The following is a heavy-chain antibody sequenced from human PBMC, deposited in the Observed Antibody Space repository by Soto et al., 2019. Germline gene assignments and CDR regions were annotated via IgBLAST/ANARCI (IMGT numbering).Heavy chain of an antibody. CDR1: GDSIRSGIYY. Sequence: PSETLSLTCTVPGDSIRSGIYYWGWIRQPPGKGLEWIGSAYYSGMTHYGPSLRGRVTIYVDTSKNQFSLRLSSLSPADPANYYCASRAAEGVISGGAMD. J-gene: IGHJ6*01. D-gene: IGHD6-25*01. V-gene: IGHV4-39*01. CDR3: ASRAAEGVISGGAMD. CDR2: AYYSGMT.